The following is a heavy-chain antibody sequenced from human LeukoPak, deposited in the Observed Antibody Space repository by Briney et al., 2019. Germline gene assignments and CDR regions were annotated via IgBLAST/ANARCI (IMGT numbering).Heavy chain of an antibody. CDR1: GYTFTSYY. J-gene: IGHJ5*02. D-gene: IGHD6-6*01. Sequence: ASVKVSCKASGYTFTSYYMHWVRQAPGQGLEWMGIINPSGGSTSYAQKFQGRVTMTRDTSTSTVYMELSSLRSEDMAVYYCARSIAPDNWFDPWGQGTLVTVSS. CDR3: ARSIAPDNWFDP. V-gene: IGHV1-46*01. CDR2: INPSGGST.